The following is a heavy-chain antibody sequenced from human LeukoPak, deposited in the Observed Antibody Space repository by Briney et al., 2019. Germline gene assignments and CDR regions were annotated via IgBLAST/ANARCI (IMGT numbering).Heavy chain of an antibody. V-gene: IGHV3-7*01. J-gene: IGHJ4*02. Sequence: GGSLRLSCAASGFTFSSYWMSWVRQAPGKGLEWVAHIKQDGSEKYYVDPVKGRFTISRDNAKNSLYLQMNSLRAEDTAVYYCARVALYSYGYWYFDYRGQGTLVTVSS. CDR3: ARVALYSYGYWYFDY. CDR1: GFTFSSYW. CDR2: IKQDGSEK. D-gene: IGHD5-18*01.